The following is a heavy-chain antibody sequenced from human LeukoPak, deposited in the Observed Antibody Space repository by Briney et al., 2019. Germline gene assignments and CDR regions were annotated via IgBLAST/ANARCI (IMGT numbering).Heavy chain of an antibody. CDR3: ARASQLYYFDY. V-gene: IGHV4-59*12. D-gene: IGHD2-15*01. Sequence: PSETLSLTCTVSGDSINSYYWSWTRQPPGKGLEWIGYIYNTWSTDYNPSLKSRVTISVDTSKKQFSLKLSAVTAADTAVYYCARASQLYYFDYWGQGTLVTVSS. CDR1: GDSINSYY. J-gene: IGHJ4*02. CDR2: IYNTWST.